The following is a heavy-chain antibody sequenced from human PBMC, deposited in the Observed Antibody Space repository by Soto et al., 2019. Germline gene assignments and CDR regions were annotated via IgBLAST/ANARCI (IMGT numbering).Heavy chain of an antibody. V-gene: IGHV1-69*02. CDR2: IIPILGIA. J-gene: IGHJ4*02. CDR3: ACGSMVRGVIVDY. CDR1: GGTFSSYT. Sequence: QVQLVQSGAEVKKPGSSVKVSCKASGGTFSSYTISWVRQAPGQGLEWMGRIIPILGIANYAQKFQGRVTTTADKSTSTAYMELSSLRSEDTAVYYCACGSMVRGVIVDYWGQGTLVTVSS. D-gene: IGHD3-10*01.